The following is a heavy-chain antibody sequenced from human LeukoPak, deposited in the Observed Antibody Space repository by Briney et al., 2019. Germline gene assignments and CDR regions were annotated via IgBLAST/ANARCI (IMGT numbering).Heavy chain of an antibody. J-gene: IGHJ6*03. CDR1: GYTFTSYG. D-gene: IGHD3-3*01. CDR3: ARVGLRFLEWLSYYMDV. V-gene: IGHV1-18*01. Sequence: ASVKVSCKASGYTFTSYGISWVRQAPGQGLEWMGWISAHNGNTNYAQKLQGRVTMTTDTSTSTAYMELRSLRFDDTAVYYCARVGLRFLEWLSYYMDVWGKGTTVTVSS. CDR2: ISAHNGNT.